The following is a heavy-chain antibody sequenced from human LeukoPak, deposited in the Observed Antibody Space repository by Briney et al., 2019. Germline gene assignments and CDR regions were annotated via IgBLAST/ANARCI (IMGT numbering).Heavy chain of an antibody. CDR1: GYTFSIFG. CDR2: ISGDSGNT. D-gene: IGHD1/OR15-1a*01. Sequence: ASVTVSCKASGYTFSIFGISWVRQAPGQGLEWMGWISGDSGNTNYAPALQDRITMTRDTSTNTAYMEVRAVRPEDTAMYYCTRDERSVAAGTLGYFDYWGQGTLVTVSS. J-gene: IGHJ4*02. CDR3: TRDERSVAAGTLGYFDY. V-gene: IGHV1-18*01.